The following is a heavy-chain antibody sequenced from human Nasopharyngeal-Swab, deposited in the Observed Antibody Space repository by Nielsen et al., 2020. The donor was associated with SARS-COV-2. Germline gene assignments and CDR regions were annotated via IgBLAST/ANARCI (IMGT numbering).Heavy chain of an antibody. Sequence: GESLKISCTASGFTFGEYAMHWVRQAPGKGLEWVAVISYDGSNKYYADSVKGRFTISRDNSKNTLYLQMNSLRAEDTAVYYCGASSRAFDIWGQGTMVTVSS. CDR3: GASSRAFDI. CDR1: GFTFGEYA. CDR2: ISYDGSNK. J-gene: IGHJ3*02. V-gene: IGHV3-30-3*01. D-gene: IGHD6-13*01.